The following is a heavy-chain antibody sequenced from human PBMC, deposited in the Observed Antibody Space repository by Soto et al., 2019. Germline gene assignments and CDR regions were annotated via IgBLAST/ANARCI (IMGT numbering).Heavy chain of an antibody. CDR2: IIPIFGTA. J-gene: IGHJ6*02. D-gene: IGHD6-19*01. CDR1: GGTFSSYA. V-gene: IGHV1-69*12. CDR3: ARSPGYSSGWYDYGMDV. Sequence: QVQLVQSGAEVKKPGSSVKVSCKASGGTFSSYAISWVRQAPGQGLEWMGGIIPIFGTANYAQKFQGRVTITAXXSXSXXYMELSSLRSEDTAVYYCARSPGYSSGWYDYGMDVWGQGTTVTVSS.